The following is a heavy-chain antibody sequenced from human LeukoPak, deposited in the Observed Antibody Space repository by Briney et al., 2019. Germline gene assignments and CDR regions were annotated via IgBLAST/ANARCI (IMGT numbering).Heavy chain of an antibody. J-gene: IGHJ4*02. CDR1: GNYW. D-gene: IGHD2/OR15-2a*01. V-gene: IGHV3-74*01. Sequence: GGSLRLSCAASGNYWMHWVRQAPGKGLVWVSHINSDGSWTSYADSVKGRFTISKDNAKNTVYLLMNSLRAEDTAVYYCVSFYETYWGRGTLVTVSS. CDR2: INSDGSWT. CDR3: VSFYETY.